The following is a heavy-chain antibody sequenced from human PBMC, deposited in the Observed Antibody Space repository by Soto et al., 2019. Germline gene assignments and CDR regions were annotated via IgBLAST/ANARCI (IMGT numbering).Heavy chain of an antibody. CDR3: ARLYCSSSTCDSWFDP. CDR1: GYTFTTFW. V-gene: IGHV5-10-1*01. Sequence: GESLKISCTGFGYTFTTFWISWVRQMPGRGLEWMGRIDPRDSYTNYSPSFQGHVTISADKSISTAYLQWGSLKDSDTAMYYCARLYCSSSTCDSWFDPWGQGTLVTVSS. D-gene: IGHD2-2*01. CDR2: IDPRDSYT. J-gene: IGHJ5*02.